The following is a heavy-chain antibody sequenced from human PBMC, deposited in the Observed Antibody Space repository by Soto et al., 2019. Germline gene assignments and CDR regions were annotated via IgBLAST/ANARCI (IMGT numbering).Heavy chain of an antibody. Sequence: GGSMRLSCAASGLNFSSYSMNWVRQAPGKGLEWVSYISSSSSTIYYADSVKGRFTISRDNAKNSLYLQMNSLRDEDTAVYYCAREEEAHPHGMDVWVQGTTVTVSS. J-gene: IGHJ6*02. CDR2: ISSSSSTI. CDR1: GLNFSSYS. V-gene: IGHV3-48*02. CDR3: AREEEAHPHGMDV.